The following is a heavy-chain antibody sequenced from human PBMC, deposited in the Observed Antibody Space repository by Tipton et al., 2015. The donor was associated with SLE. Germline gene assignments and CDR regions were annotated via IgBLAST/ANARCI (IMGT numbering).Heavy chain of an antibody. Sequence: SLRLSCAASGFTFSSYGMHWVRQAPGKGLEWVAVIWYDGSNKYYADSVKGRLTISRDNSKNTLYLQMNSLRAEDTAVYYCARKSIAAVGDYWGQGTLVTVSS. CDR1: GFTFSSYG. CDR3: ARKSIAAVGDY. CDR2: IWYDGSNK. J-gene: IGHJ4*02. V-gene: IGHV3-33*01. D-gene: IGHD6-13*01.